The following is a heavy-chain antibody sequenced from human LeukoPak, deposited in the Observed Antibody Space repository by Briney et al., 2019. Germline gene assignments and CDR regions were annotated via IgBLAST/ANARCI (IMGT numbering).Heavy chain of an antibody. CDR2: IWYDATNK. CDR3: AREKTVTQFDY. J-gene: IGHJ4*02. D-gene: IGHD4-17*01. Sequence: PGGSLRLSCGASGFTFSSYGMHWVRQAPGKGLEWVAVIWYDATNKYYADSVKGRFTISRDNSKNTLYLQMNSLRAEDTAVYYCAREKTVTQFDYWGQGTLVTVSS. V-gene: IGHV3-33*01. CDR1: GFTFSSYG.